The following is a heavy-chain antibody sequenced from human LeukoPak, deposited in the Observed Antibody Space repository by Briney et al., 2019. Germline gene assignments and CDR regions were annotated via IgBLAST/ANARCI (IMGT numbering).Heavy chain of an antibody. J-gene: IGHJ6*02. D-gene: IGHD3-9*01. CDR1: GFTFSSYE. Sequence: GGSLRLSCAASGFTFSSYEMNWVRQAPGKGLEWVSYISSSGSTIYYADSVKGRFTISRDNAKNSLYLQMNSLRAEDTAVYYCASDHYNILTGYPPTYYYYGMDVWGQGTPVTLSS. CDR3: ASDHYNILTGYPPTYYYYGMDV. V-gene: IGHV3-48*03. CDR2: ISSSGSTI.